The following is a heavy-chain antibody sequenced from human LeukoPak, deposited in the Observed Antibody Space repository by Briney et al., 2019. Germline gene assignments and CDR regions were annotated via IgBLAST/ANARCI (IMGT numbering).Heavy chain of an antibody. Sequence: AAVKVSCRASGYTFTGHDMQWVRKAPGQRLEWVGWINPNSGGTHYAQKFQGRVTMTRDTSISTAYMEVSRLGSDDTAVYYCTLYNHWGQGTLVTVSS. J-gene: IGHJ4*02. CDR1: GYTFTGHD. CDR2: INPNSGGT. CDR3: TLYNH. D-gene: IGHD5-24*01. V-gene: IGHV1-2*02.